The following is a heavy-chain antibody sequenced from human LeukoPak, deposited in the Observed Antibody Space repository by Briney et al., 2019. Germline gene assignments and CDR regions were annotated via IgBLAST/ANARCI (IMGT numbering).Heavy chain of an antibody. D-gene: IGHD1-14*01. V-gene: IGHV4-34*01. CDR3: ARLITLRPRIYYYYYMDV. CDR2: INHSGST. CDR1: GGSISGYF. J-gene: IGHJ6*03. Sequence: SETLSLTCTVSGGSISGYFWSWIRQPPGKGLEWIGEINHSGSTNYNPSLKSRVTISIDTSKNQFSLKLSSVTAADTAVYYCARLITLRPRIYYYYYMDVWGKGTTVTVSS.